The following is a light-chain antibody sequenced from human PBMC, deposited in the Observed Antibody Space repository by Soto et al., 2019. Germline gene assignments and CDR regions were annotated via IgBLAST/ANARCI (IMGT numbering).Light chain of an antibody. J-gene: IGLJ2*01. Sequence: QSALTQPASVSGSPVQSITISCTGTSSDVGSYNLVSWYQQHPGKAPKLMIYEVSKRPSGVSNRFSGSKSGNTASLTISGLQAEDEAEYYCCSYAGSSTFVVFGGGTKLTVL. CDR3: CSYAGSSTFVV. CDR1: SSDVGSYNL. CDR2: EVS. V-gene: IGLV2-23*02.